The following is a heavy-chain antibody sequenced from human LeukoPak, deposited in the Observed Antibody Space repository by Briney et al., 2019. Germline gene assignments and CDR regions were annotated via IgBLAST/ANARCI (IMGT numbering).Heavy chain of an antibody. Sequence: PGGSLRLSCAASGFAFSTYSMNWVRQAPGKGLEWVSSITSTSSYIYYADSVKGRFTIYRDNAKNSLYLQMNTLRAEDTGVYYCARVAGGSHHFDYWGQGTLVTVSS. CDR3: ARVAGGSHHFDY. CDR2: ITSTSSYI. J-gene: IGHJ4*02. D-gene: IGHD3-10*01. V-gene: IGHV3-21*01. CDR1: GFAFSTYS.